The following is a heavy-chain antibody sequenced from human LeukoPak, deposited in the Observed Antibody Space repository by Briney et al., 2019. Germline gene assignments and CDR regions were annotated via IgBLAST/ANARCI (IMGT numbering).Heavy chain of an antibody. CDR3: ARRAGSNGLFDY. V-gene: IGHV4-39*01. D-gene: IGHD4-11*01. CDR1: GGSISSSNYY. CDR2: FFYSGST. J-gene: IGHJ4*02. Sequence: SETLSLTCTVSGGSISSSNYYWVWIRQPPGKGLEWIATFFYSGSTYYNPSLKGRVTIPVDTSKKQFFLKLNSVTAADTALYYCARRAGSNGLFDYWGQGTLVTVSS.